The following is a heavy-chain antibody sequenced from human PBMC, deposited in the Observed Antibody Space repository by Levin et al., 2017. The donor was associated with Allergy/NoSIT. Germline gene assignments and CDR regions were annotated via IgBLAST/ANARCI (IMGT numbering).Heavy chain of an antibody. CDR2: IANSGSST. V-gene: IGHV3-23*01. J-gene: IGHJ4*02. D-gene: IGHD6-19*01. CDR3: AKGSGWYVYFDY. CDR1: GFTFTNYA. Sequence: GESLKISCAASGFTFTNYAMSWVRQAPGKGLEWVSSIANSGSSTYYADSVKGRFTISRDSSKNTLYLQMNSLRGEDTAFYYCAKGSGWYVYFDYWGQGSQVTVSS.